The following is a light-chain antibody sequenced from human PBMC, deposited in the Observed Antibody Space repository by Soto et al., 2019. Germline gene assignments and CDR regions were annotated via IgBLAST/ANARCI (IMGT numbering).Light chain of an antibody. V-gene: IGKV3-20*01. CDR2: GAS. Sequence: EIVLTQSPGTLSLSPGERATLSCRASQRVSSSYLAWYQQKPGQAPRLLIYGASSRATGIPDRFGGSGSGTGFTLTISRLEAEDLAVYFCQRYGSSPPFTFGQGTKVEI. J-gene: IGKJ2*01. CDR3: QRYGSSPPFT. CDR1: QRVSSSY.